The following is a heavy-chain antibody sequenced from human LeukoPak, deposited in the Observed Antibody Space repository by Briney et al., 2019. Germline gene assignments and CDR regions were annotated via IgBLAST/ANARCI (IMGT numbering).Heavy chain of an antibody. V-gene: IGHV3-48*04. CDR3: ARDHIWAFDI. CDR1: GFTFTSYS. CDR2: INPSADVI. J-gene: IGHJ3*02. Sequence: GGSLRLSCAASGFTFTSYSMNWVRQAPGKGLERVSYINPSADVIYYTDSVEGRFTVSRDNAKSSLFLQMHSLRVEDTAVYYCARDHIWAFDIWGQGTMVTVSS.